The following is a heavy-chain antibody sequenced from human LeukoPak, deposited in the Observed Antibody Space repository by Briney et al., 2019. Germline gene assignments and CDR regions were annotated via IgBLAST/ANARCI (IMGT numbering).Heavy chain of an antibody. CDR2: INPSGGST. Sequence: ASVKVPCKASGYTFTSYYMHWVRQAPGQGLEWMGIINPSGGSTSYAQKFQGRVTMTRDTSTSTVYMELSSLRSEDTAVYYCAREHTVTKPSYWGQGTLVTVSS. CDR1: GYTFTSYY. V-gene: IGHV1-46*01. D-gene: IGHD4-17*01. CDR3: AREHTVTKPSY. J-gene: IGHJ4*02.